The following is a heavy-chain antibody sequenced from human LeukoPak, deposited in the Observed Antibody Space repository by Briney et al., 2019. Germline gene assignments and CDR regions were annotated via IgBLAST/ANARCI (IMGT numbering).Heavy chain of an antibody. D-gene: IGHD3-10*01. J-gene: IGHJ4*02. V-gene: IGHV3-74*01. CDR1: GYTFSRYW. CDR3: TTDTFGARDS. CDR2: INEDGSST. Sequence: PGGSLRLSCAASGYTFSRYWMRWVRQGPGQGLVWVSRINEDGSSTSYAESVRGRFTISRDNAKNTLYLQMNSLRAEDAAVYYCTTDTFGARDSWGQGTLVTVSS.